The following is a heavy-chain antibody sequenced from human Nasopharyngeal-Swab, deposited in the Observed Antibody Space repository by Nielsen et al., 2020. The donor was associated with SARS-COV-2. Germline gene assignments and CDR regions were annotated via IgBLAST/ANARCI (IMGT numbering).Heavy chain of an antibody. CDR3: AKLSFESDYNWFDP. J-gene: IGHJ5*02. CDR1: GFTFDDYA. Sequence: GGSLRLSCAASGFTFDDYAMHWVRQAPGKGLEWVSGISWNSGSIGYADSVKGRFTISRDNAKNSLYLQMNSLRAEDTALYYCAKLSFESDYNWFDPWGQGTLVTVSS. V-gene: IGHV3-9*01. CDR2: ISWNSGSI. D-gene: IGHD2-21*02.